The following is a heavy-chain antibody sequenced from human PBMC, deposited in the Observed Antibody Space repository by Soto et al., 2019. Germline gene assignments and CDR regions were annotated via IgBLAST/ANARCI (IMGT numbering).Heavy chain of an antibody. J-gene: IGHJ3*02. V-gene: IGHV5-51*01. CDR3: ATAYVYDFENSNYYRDAFDI. D-gene: IGHD3-22*01. CDR1: GYSFSFYW. CDR2: MYPDDSDI. Sequence: GESLKISCKASGYSFSFYWIGWVRPMPGKGLEWMAIMYPDDSDIRYSPSFEAHVTISADKSTSTAFLQWSSLKASDTAMYYCATAYVYDFENSNYYRDAFDIWGQGTLVTVSS.